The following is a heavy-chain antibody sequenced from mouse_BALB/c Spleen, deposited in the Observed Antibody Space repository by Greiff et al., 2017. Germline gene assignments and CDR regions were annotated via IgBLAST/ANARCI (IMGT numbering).Heavy chain of an antibody. Sequence: EVKLMESGGGLVKPGGSLKLSCAASGFTFSDYYMYWVRQTPEKRLEWVATISDGGSYTYYPDSVKGRFTISRDNAKNNLYLQMSSLKSEDTAMYYCARDRYHWYFDVWGAGTTVTVSS. CDR3: ARDRYHWYFDV. CDR2: ISDGGSYT. V-gene: IGHV5-4*02. J-gene: IGHJ1*01. CDR1: GFTFSDYY. D-gene: IGHD1-1*01.